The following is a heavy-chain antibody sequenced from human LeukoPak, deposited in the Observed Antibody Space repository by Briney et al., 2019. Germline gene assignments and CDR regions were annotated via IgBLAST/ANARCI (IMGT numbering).Heavy chain of an antibody. D-gene: IGHD3-9*01. V-gene: IGHV4-34*01. J-gene: IGHJ4*02. Sequence: PSETLSLTCAVYGGSFSGYYWSWIRQPPGKGLEWIGEINHSGSTNYNPSLKSRVTISVDTPKNQFSLKLSSVTAADTAVYYCARGDHVLRYFDWLQKGYYFDYWGQGTLVTVSS. CDR2: INHSGST. CDR1: GGSFSGYY. CDR3: ARGDHVLRYFDWLQKGYYFDY.